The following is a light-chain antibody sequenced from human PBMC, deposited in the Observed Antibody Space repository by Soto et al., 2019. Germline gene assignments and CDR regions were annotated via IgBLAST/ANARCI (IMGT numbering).Light chain of an antibody. CDR1: QSVSSN. J-gene: IGKJ1*01. CDR3: QHCNNWPWT. V-gene: IGKV3-15*01. CDR2: GAS. Sequence: EIVMTQSPATLSVSPGERGTLSCRASQSVSSNLAWYQQKPGQAPRLLIYGASTRATGIPARFSGSRSGTEFTLTISSLQSEDFAVYYCQHCNNWPWTFGQGTRVEIK.